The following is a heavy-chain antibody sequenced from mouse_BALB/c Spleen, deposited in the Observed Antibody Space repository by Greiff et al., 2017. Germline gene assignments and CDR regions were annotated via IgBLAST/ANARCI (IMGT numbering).Heavy chain of an antibody. Sequence: EVMLVESGGGLVKPGGSLKLSCAASGFTFSDYYMYWVRQTPEKRLEWVATISDGGSYTYYPDSVKGRFTISRDNAKNNLYLQMSSLRSEDTAMYYCAREGITNYFDYWGQGTTLTVSS. V-gene: IGHV5-4*02. D-gene: IGHD2-4*01. CDR2: ISDGGSYT. J-gene: IGHJ2*01. CDR1: GFTFSDYY. CDR3: AREGITNYFDY.